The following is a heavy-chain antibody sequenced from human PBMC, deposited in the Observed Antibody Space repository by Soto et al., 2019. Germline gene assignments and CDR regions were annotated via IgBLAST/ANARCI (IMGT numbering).Heavy chain of an antibody. CDR1: GYTFTSYG. J-gene: IGHJ6*02. CDR3: AREGYCSGGSCYSHHDYYYGIDV. Sequence: QVQLVQSGAEVKKPGASVKVSCKASGYTFTSYGISWVRQAPGQGLEWMGWISAYNGNTNYAQKLQGRVTMTTDTSTSTGYMGLRSLRSDDTAVYYCAREGYCSGGSCYSHHDYYYGIDVWGQGTTVTVSS. V-gene: IGHV1-18*01. CDR2: ISAYNGNT. D-gene: IGHD2-15*01.